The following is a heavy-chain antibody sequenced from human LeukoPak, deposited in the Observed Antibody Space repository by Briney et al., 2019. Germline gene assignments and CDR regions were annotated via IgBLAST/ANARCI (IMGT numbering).Heavy chain of an antibody. CDR3: ARDITYDYYYYMDV. CDR1: GFRFDHYA. CDR2: VKWNSDSI. Sequence: PGLSLTLPCPPSGFRFDHYAMLWLRQTPPRGRAWVSCVKWNSDSIGYADSVKGRFTISRDNAKNSLYLQMNSLRAEDTAVYYCARDITYDYYYYMDVWGKGTTVTVSS. J-gene: IGHJ6*03. V-gene: IGHV3-9*01.